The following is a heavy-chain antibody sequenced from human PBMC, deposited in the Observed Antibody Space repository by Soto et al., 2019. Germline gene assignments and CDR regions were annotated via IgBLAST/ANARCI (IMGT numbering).Heavy chain of an antibody. CDR3: ARVSSDYYGMDV. CDR2: IWYDGSIK. V-gene: IGHV3-33*01. Sequence: QVQLVESGGGVVQPGRSLRLSCVASESMFGSYGMYWVRQAPGKGLEWVAVIWYDGSIKHYADSVKGRFTISRDNSKNTLQLQMNSLRAEDTAVYYCARVSSDYYGMDVWGQGTAVMVSS. CDR1: ESMFGSYG. D-gene: IGHD3-22*01. J-gene: IGHJ6*02.